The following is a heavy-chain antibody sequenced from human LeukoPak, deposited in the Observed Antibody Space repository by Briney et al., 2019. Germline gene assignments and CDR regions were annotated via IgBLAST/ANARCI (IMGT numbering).Heavy chain of an antibody. V-gene: IGHV1-8*01. CDR2: MNPNSGNT. D-gene: IGHD3-3*01. Sequence: ASVKVSCKPSEYTLTSYEISRGRQATGQGLEWMGWMNPNSGNTGYAQKFQGRVTMTRNTSISTAYMELSSLRSEDTAVYYCARGSFGEEEGYWGQGTLVTVSS. CDR3: ARGSFGEEEGY. CDR1: EYTLTSYE. J-gene: IGHJ4*02.